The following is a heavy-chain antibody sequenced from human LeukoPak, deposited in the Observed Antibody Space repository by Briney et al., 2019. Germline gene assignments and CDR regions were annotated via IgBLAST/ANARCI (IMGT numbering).Heavy chain of an antibody. D-gene: IGHD4-17*01. CDR2: ISSASGYI. Sequence: GGSLRLSCAASGFTFTNYRMTWVRQAPGKGLEWVSSISSASGYIFYADSVQGRFTISRDNAKSSLYLQMNSLRAEDTAVYYCARENGDYADAFDIWGQGTMVTVSS. J-gene: IGHJ3*02. CDR3: ARENGDYADAFDI. CDR1: GFTFTNYR. V-gene: IGHV3-21*01.